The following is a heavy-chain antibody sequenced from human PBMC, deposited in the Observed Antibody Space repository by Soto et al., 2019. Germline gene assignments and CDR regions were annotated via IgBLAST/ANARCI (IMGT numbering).Heavy chain of an antibody. CDR1: GDSVSSNSAA. V-gene: IGHV6-1*01. J-gene: IGHJ5*02. Sequence: PSQTLSLTCVISGDSVSSNSAACHGIRQSQSRGLEWLGRTYYKSKWYNDYAVSVRSRITINPDTSKNQFSLQLNSVTPEDTAVYYCAKMTGYYKGNWFDPWGQGTLVTVSS. D-gene: IGHD3-9*01. CDR3: AKMTGYYKGNWFDP. CDR2: TYYKSKWYN.